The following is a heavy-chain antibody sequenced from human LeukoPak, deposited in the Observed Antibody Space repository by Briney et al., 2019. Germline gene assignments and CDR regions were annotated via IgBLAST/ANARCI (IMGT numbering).Heavy chain of an antibody. CDR1: GFTFSSYA. Sequence: GGSLRLSCEASGFTFSSYAMSWVRQAPGKGLEWVSAISGSATTTYHADSVKGRFTISRDDSKNTLSLQMNSLRVEDTAVYYCARDLAWGAFDYWGQGTLVTVSS. CDR2: ISGSATTT. D-gene: IGHD7-27*01. J-gene: IGHJ4*02. V-gene: IGHV3-23*01. CDR3: ARDLAWGAFDY.